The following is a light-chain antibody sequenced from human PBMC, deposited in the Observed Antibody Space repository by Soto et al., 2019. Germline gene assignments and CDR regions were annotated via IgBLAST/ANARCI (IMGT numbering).Light chain of an antibody. V-gene: IGKV3-20*01. J-gene: IGKJ1*01. CDR2: GAS. CDR3: QQYGSSPRT. CDR1: QSVSSSY. Sequence: EIVLTQSPGTLSLSPGERATLSCRASQSVSSSYLAWYQQKPGQAPRRLIYGASSRVTGIPDRFSGSGSGTDVTLTISRLEPEDFAVYYCQQYGSSPRTFGQGTKVEIK.